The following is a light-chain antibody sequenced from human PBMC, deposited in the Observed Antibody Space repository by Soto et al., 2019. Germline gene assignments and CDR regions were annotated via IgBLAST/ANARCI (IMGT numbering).Light chain of an antibody. V-gene: IGKV1-33*01. Sequence: DIQMTQSPASLSASVADRVTITCQASHDISNYLNWYQQKPGKAPKLLIYGAFKLETGVPSRFSGSGSGTDFTLTISSLQPEDIATYYCQHFDDLSVTFGGGTKVEI. CDR3: QHFDDLSVT. J-gene: IGKJ4*01. CDR2: GAF. CDR1: HDISNY.